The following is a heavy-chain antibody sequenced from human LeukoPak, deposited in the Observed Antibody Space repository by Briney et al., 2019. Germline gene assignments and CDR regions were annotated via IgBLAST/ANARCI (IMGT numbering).Heavy chain of an antibody. CDR3: ARGGMDSGSYFDY. CDR2: IYSGGST. J-gene: IGHJ4*02. CDR1: GFTVSSNY. D-gene: IGHD1-26*01. V-gene: IGHV3-53*04. Sequence: GGSLRLSCAASGFTVSSNYMSWVRQAPGKGLEWVSVIYSGGSTYYTDSVKDRFTISRHNSKNTLYLQMNSLRGEDTAVYYCARGGMDSGSYFDYWGQGTLVTVSS.